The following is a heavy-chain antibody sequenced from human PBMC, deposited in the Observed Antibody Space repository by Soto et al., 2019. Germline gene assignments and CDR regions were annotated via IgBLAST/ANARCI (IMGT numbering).Heavy chain of an antibody. CDR1: RFTFSNYG. Sequence: PGGSLRLSCAASRFTFSNYGMHWVRQAPGKGLEWVAVISFDGNDNNYAESVKGRFTISRDNSKNTLFLQMNSLRVEDTAVYHCAKALGGNSWSFDYWGQGTLVTVSS. CDR2: ISFDGNDN. V-gene: IGHV3-30*18. D-gene: IGHD7-27*01. CDR3: AKALGGNSWSFDY. J-gene: IGHJ4*02.